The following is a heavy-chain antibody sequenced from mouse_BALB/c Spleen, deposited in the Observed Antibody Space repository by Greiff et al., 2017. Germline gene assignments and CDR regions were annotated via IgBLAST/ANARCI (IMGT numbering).Heavy chain of an antibody. CDR1: GYTFTDYA. D-gene: IGHD3-1*01. V-gene: IGHV1S137*01. J-gene: IGHJ3*01. CDR3: AGSSGYPGWFAY. CDR2: ISTYYGDA. Sequence: VQLQQSGAELVRPGVSVKISCKGSGYTFTDYAMHWVKQSHAKSLEWIGVISTYYGDASYNQKFKGKATMTVDKSSSTAYMELARLTSEDSAIYYCAGSSGYPGWFAYWGQGTLVTVSA.